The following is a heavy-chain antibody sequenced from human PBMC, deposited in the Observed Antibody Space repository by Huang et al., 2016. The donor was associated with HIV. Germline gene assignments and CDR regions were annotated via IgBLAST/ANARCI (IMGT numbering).Heavy chain of an antibody. CDR1: GGTFSKYA. CDR2: IIPMFGRP. J-gene: IGHJ4*02. Sequence: QVQLVQSGAEVKTPGSSVKVSCKASGGTFSKYAISWVRQAPGQGVEWMGGIIPMFGRPNYARKFQGRVTITADDSTSTTYVEVSSLRSEDTALYYCARGQLGSYGDYDVLYWGQGTLVTVSS. V-gene: IGHV1-69*13. D-gene: IGHD4-17*01. CDR3: ARGQLGSYGDYDVLY.